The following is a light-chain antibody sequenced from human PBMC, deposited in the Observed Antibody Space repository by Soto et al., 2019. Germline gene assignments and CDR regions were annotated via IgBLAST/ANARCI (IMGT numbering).Light chain of an antibody. V-gene: IGKV3-20*01. Sequence: EIVLTQSPGTLSLSSGERATLSCRASQSVRSNYLAWYQQKPGQAPRLLIYGASSRATGIPDRFGGSGSGKDFTLTISRLEPEDVAVYYCQQYASSPLTFGGGTKGEIK. CDR3: QQYASSPLT. CDR2: GAS. CDR1: QSVRSNY. J-gene: IGKJ4*01.